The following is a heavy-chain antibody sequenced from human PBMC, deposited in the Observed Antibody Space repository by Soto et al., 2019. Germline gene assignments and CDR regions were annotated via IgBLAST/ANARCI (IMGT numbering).Heavy chain of an antibody. Sequence: QVTLVQSRAEVKKPGSSVRVSCKASEGTFNSYVVSWVRQAPGQGLQWMGGIIPLLGTTNYAHQLEGRVTITADTSTTTAYMELSGLRPGDTAVYYCARGDTIFESSERYYHYGLDVWGQGTTVIVSS. CDR1: EGTFNSYV. J-gene: IGHJ6*02. V-gene: IGHV1-69*06. CDR2: IIPLLGTT. CDR3: ARGDTIFESSERYYHYGLDV. D-gene: IGHD3-3*01.